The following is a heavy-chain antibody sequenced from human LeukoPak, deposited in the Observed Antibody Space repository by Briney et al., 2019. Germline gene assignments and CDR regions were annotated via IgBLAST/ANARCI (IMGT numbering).Heavy chain of an antibody. J-gene: IGHJ4*02. CDR2: INPNSGGT. D-gene: IGHD2-2*01. Sequence: ASVKVSCKASGYTFTGCYMHWVRQAPGQGLEWMGWINPNSGGTNYAQKFQGRVTMTRDTSISTAYMELSRLRSDDTAVYYCARDYARRAYYFDYWGQGTLVTVSS. V-gene: IGHV1-2*02. CDR3: ARDYARRAYYFDY. CDR1: GYTFTGCY.